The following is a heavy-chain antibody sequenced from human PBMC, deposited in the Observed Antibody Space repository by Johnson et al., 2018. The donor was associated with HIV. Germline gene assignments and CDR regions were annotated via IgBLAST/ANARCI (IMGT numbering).Heavy chain of an antibody. J-gene: IGHJ3*02. CDR2: ISSSGSTI. CDR1: GFTVSSNY. V-gene: IGHV3-11*04. D-gene: IGHD3-22*01. CDR3: ARDATYYYDSSGYHDAFDI. Sequence: VQLVESGGGVVQPGRSLRLSCAASGFTVSSNYMSWVRQAPGKGLEWVSYISSSGSTIYYADSVKGRFTISRDNSKNTLYLQMNSLRAEDTAVDYCARDATYYYDSSGYHDAFDIGGQGTMVTVCS.